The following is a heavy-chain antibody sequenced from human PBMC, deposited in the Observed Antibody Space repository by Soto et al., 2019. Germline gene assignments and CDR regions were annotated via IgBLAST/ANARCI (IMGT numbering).Heavy chain of an antibody. CDR2: IYYSGNT. D-gene: IGHD2-8*01. J-gene: IGHJ4*02. CDR3: ARSNGTLGTYYFDY. V-gene: IGHV4-30-4*01. CDR1: GGSISGGDYY. Sequence: QVQLQESGPGLVKPSQTLSLTCTVSGGSISGGDYYWSWIRQPPGKGLEWIGYIYYSGNTYYNPSLKSRVTISVDTSKTQFSLKLSSVTAADTAVYYCARSNGTLGTYYFDYWGQGTLVTVSS.